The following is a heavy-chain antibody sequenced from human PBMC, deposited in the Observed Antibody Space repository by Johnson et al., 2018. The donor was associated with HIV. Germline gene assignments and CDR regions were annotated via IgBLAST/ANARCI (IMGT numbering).Heavy chain of an antibody. CDR1: GFTVSSNE. CDR2: IGTAGDT. D-gene: IGHD4-23*01. V-gene: IGHV3-66*01. Sequence: VQLMESGGGVVQPGRSLRLSCAASGFTVSSNEMSWVRQAPGKGLEWVSAIGTAGDTYYPGSVKGRFTISRENSKNTLYLQMNSLRAEDTAVYYCANVRWPDAFDIWGQGTMVTVSS. J-gene: IGHJ3*02. CDR3: ANVRWPDAFDI.